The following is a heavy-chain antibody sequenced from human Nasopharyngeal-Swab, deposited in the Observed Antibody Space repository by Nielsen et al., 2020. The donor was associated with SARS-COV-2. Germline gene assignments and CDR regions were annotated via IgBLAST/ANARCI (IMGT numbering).Heavy chain of an antibody. D-gene: IGHD1-26*01. CDR1: DGPISSYY. V-gene: IGHV4-59*01. J-gene: IGHJ5*02. Sequence: SETLSLTCTVSDGPISSYYWSWILKPPGKGLEWIGYVYYSGTINYNPSLKRRLTISLDTSKNQFSLKLTSVTAADMAVYYCAAIAVGDTSWFDPWGQGTLVTVSS. CDR3: AAIAVGDTSWFDP. CDR2: VYYSGTI.